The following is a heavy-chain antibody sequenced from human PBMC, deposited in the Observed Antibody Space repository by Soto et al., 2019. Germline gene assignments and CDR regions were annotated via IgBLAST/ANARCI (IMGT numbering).Heavy chain of an antibody. V-gene: IGHV3-21*01. CDR3: ARVCGGDCRKGYFQH. J-gene: IGHJ1*01. D-gene: IGHD2-21*02. Sequence: GGSLRLSCAASGFTFSSYSMNWVRQAPGKRLEWVSSISSSSSYIYYADSVKGRFTIPRDNAKNSLYLQMNSLRAEDTAVYYCARVCGGDCRKGYFQHWGQGTLVTVSS. CDR2: ISSSSSYI. CDR1: GFTFSSYS.